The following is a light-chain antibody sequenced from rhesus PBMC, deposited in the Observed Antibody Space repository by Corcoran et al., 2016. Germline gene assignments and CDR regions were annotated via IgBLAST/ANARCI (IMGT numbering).Light chain of an antibody. CDR3: QQYNSVPWT. Sequence: DIQMTQSPSSLSASVGDRVTITCRASQDIGSWLAWYQQKPGKAPNLLIYKASSLQSGVPSRFSGNGSGTDFTHTISSLQPEDFATYFCQQYNSVPWTFGQGTKVEIK. J-gene: IGKJ1*01. CDR1: QDIGSW. V-gene: IGKV1-21*01. CDR2: KAS.